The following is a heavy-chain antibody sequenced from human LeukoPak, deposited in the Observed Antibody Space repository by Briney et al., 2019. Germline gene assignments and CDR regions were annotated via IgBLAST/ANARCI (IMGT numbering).Heavy chain of an antibody. Sequence: SGGSLRLSCGVSGFTFSSYAMSWVRQAPGKGLVWVSRIGSDGSSTSYADSVKGRLTIPRDNSKNTLYLQMNSLRAEDTAVYYCAREGPRGNSQFDYWGQGTLVTVSS. CDR3: AREGPRGNSQFDY. CDR1: GFTFSSYA. D-gene: IGHD2/OR15-2a*01. J-gene: IGHJ4*02. CDR2: IGSDGSST. V-gene: IGHV3-23*01.